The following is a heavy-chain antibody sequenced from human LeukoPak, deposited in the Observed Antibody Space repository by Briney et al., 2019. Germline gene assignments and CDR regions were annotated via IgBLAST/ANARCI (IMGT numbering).Heavy chain of an antibody. V-gene: IGHV1-18*01. Sequence: ASVKVSCKASGYTFTSYGISWVRQAPGQGLEWMGWISAYNGNTNYAQKLRGRVTMTRDTSTSTVYMELSSLRSEDTAVYYCARDWGAVAGTDDYWGQGTLVTVSS. CDR3: ARDWGAVAGTDDY. CDR1: GYTFTSYG. CDR2: ISAYNGNT. D-gene: IGHD6-19*01. J-gene: IGHJ4*02.